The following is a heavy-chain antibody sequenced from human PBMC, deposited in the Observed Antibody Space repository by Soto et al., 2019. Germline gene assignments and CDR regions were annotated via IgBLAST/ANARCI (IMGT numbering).Heavy chain of an antibody. CDR3: AKDRYYYDSSGYDY. CDR2: ISGSGGST. CDR1: GFTFISYA. J-gene: IGHJ4*02. V-gene: IGHV3-23*01. Sequence: GSLRLSCAASGFTFISYAIIFCRQAAGKWLEWVSAISGSGGSTYYADSVKGRFTISRDNSKNTLYLQMNSLRAEDTAVYYCAKDRYYYDSSGYDYWGQGTLVTV. D-gene: IGHD3-22*01.